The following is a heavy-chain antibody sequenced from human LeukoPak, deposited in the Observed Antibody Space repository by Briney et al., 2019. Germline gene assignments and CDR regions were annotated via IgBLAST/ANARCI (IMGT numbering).Heavy chain of an antibody. CDR1: GGSISSGGYS. V-gene: IGHV4-30-2*01. D-gene: IGHD6-19*01. CDR3: ARVGSSGRYGGYFDY. J-gene: IGHJ4*02. CDR2: IYHSGST. Sequence: PSQTLSLTCAVSGGSISSGGYSWSWIRRPPGKGLEWIGYIYHSGSTYYNPSLKSRVTISVDRSKNQFSLKLSSVTAADTAVYYCARVGSSGRYGGYFDYWGQGTLVTVSS.